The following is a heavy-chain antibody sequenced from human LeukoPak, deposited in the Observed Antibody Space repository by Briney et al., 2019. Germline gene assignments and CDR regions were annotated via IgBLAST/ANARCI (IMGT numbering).Heavy chain of an antibody. CDR3: AKRLSSGSYFAAFDY. Sequence: GGSLRLSCVASGFTFRSYAMSWVRQAPGKGLEWVSTISGSGGTTYHADSVKGRFTISRDNSKNTLYVQMNSLSAEDTAIYYCAKRLSSGSYFAAFDYWGQGTLVTVSS. D-gene: IGHD1-26*01. CDR1: GFTFRSYA. J-gene: IGHJ4*02. CDR2: ISGSGGTT. V-gene: IGHV3-23*01.